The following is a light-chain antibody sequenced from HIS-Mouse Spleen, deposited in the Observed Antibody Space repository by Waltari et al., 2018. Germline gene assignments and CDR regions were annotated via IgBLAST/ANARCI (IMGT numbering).Light chain of an antibody. CDR1: IRDVGGYTY. V-gene: IGLV2-14*01. Sequence: QSALTQPASVSGSPGQSITISCTGTIRDVGGYTYVPWYQQHPGKAPTPMIYEVSNRPSGVSDRLSGSKSGNTASLTISGLQAEDEADYYCSSYTSSSTLVFGGGTKLTVL. CDR2: EVS. J-gene: IGLJ2*01. CDR3: SSYTSSSTLV.